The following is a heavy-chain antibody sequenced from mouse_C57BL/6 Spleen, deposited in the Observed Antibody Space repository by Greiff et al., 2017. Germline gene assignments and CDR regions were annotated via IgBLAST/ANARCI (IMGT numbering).Heavy chain of an antibody. CDR2: INPGSGGT. CDR3: ARSAHITTVVANYAMDY. D-gene: IGHD1-1*01. V-gene: IGHV1-54*01. Sequence: VQLQQSGAELVRPGTSVKVSCKASGYAFTNYLIEWVKQRPGQGLEWIGVINPGSGGTNYNEKFKGKATLTADKSSSTAYMQLSSLTSEDSAVYFCARSAHITTVVANYAMDYWGQGTSVTVSS. J-gene: IGHJ4*01. CDR1: GYAFTNYL.